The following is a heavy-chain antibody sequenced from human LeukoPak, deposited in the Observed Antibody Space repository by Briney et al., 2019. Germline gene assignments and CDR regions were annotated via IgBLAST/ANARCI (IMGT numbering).Heavy chain of an antibody. D-gene: IGHD3-9*01. J-gene: IGHJ3*02. CDR3: ARVYDILTGYYSHAFDI. CDR1: GGSFSGYY. Sequence: PSETLSLTCAVYGGSFSGYYWSWIRQPPGKGLEWIGEINHSGSTNYNPSLKSRVTISVDTSKNQFSLKLSSVTAADTAVYYCARVYDILTGYYSHAFDIWGQGTMVTVSS. V-gene: IGHV4-34*01. CDR2: INHSGST.